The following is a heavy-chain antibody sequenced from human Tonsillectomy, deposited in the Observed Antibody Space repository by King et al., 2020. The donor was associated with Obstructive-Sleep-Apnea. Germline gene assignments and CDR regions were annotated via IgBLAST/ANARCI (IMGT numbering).Heavy chain of an antibody. V-gene: IGHV3-30*02. J-gene: IGHJ4*02. Sequence: QLVQSGGGVVQPGGSLRLSCAASGVTFSSFGMHWFRQAPGKGREWVAFIRFDVSDDYCADSVKGRFTISRENSKNMLYLKMNSLRVEDTAVYYCAKDGIPYYYGNGYDFEYWGQGTLVTVSS. CDR2: IRFDVSDD. CDR3: AKDGIPYYYGNGYDFEY. D-gene: IGHD3-10*01. CDR1: GVTFSSFG.